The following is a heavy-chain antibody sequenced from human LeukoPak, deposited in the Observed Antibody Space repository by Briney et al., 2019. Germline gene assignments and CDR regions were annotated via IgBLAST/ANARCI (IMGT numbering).Heavy chain of an antibody. CDR2: ISSSSSSI. Sequence: GGSLRLSCATSGFTFSSYSMNWVRQAPGKGLEWVSYISSSSSSIYYSGSVKGRFIISRDNAKNSLYLQMNSLRAEDTAVYYCASAYCSGGSCYYFFDYWGQGTLVTVSS. J-gene: IGHJ4*02. CDR1: GFTFSSYS. V-gene: IGHV3-21*01. D-gene: IGHD2-15*01. CDR3: ASAYCSGGSCYYFFDY.